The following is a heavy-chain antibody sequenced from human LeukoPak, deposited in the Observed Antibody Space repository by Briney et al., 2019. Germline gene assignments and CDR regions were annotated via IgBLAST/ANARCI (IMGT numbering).Heavy chain of an antibody. Sequence: SETLSLTXAVYGGSFSGYYWSWIRQPPGKGLEWIGEINHSGSTNYNPSLKSRVTISVDTSKNQFSLKLSSVTAADTAVYYCARGLILAAILFDPWGQGTLVTVSS. J-gene: IGHJ5*02. CDR3: ARGLILAAILFDP. D-gene: IGHD2-15*01. CDR2: INHSGST. V-gene: IGHV4-34*01. CDR1: GGSFSGYY.